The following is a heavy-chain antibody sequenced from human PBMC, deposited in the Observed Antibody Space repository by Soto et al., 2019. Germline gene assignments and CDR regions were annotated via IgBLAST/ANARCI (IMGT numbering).Heavy chain of an antibody. CDR2: IYYSGST. J-gene: IGHJ4*02. CDR3: ASSFDGDHYYIDY. CDR1: GGSISSGGYY. D-gene: IGHD7-27*01. V-gene: IGHV4-31*03. Sequence: QVQLQESGPGLVKPSQTLSLTCTVSGGSISSGGYYWSWIRQHPGKGLEWIGYIYYSGSTYYNPSLKSRVTRSVDTSKSKFSLKLSSVTAADTAVYYCASSFDGDHYYIDYWGQGTLVTVSS.